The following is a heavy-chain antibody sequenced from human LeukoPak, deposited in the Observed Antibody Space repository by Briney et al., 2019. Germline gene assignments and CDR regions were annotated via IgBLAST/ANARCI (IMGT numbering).Heavy chain of an antibody. CDR2: INHSGST. Sequence: SETLSLTCAVYGGSFSGYYWSWIRQPPGKGLEWIGEINHSGSTNYNPSLKSRVTISVDTSKNQFSLKLSSVTAADTAVYYCARGGDYGSGSYYYWGQGTLVTVSS. CDR1: GGSFSGYY. D-gene: IGHD3-10*01. CDR3: ARGGDYGSGSYYY. J-gene: IGHJ4*02. V-gene: IGHV4-34*01.